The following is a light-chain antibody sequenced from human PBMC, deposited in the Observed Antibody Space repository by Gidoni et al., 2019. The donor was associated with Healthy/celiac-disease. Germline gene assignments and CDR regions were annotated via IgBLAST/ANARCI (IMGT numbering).Light chain of an antibody. Sequence: QSALTQPASVSVSPGQSITISCTGTSSDVGSYNLVSWYQQPPGKAPELLIYEGSKRPSGVSNRFSGSKSGNTASLTISGLQAEDEADYYCCAYAGSNRVFGGGTKLTVL. CDR2: EGS. J-gene: IGLJ2*01. CDR3: CAYAGSNRV. CDR1: SSDVGSYNL. V-gene: IGLV2-23*01.